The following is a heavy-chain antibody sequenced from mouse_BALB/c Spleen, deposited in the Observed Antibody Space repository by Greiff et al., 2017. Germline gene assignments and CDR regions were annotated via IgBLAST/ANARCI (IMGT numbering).Heavy chain of an antibody. V-gene: IGHV5-6-3*01. CDR3: ARDYDGYYDY. CDR2: INSNGGST. D-gene: IGHD2-3*01. Sequence: DVKLVESGGGLVQPGGSLKLSCAASGFTFSSYGMSWVRQTPDKRLELVATINSNGGSTYYPDSVKGRFTISRDNAKNTLYLQMSSLKSEDTAMYYCARDYDGYYDYWGQGTTLTVSS. J-gene: IGHJ2*01. CDR1: GFTFSSYG.